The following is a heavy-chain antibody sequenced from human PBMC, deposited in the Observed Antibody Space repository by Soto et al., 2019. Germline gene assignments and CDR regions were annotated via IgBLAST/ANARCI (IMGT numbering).Heavy chain of an antibody. Sequence: GAPVKVSCKTPGYTFSNYDINWVRQAAGQGLEWMGWMNPKSGYTGSARKFQGRVTMTRDTSMTTAYMELSSLRSDDTSVYYCARDSDDSSGYYFDYWGQGTLVSVSS. V-gene: IGHV1-8*01. D-gene: IGHD3-22*01. J-gene: IGHJ4*02. CDR2: MNPKSGYT. CDR1: GYTFSNYD. CDR3: ARDSDDSSGYYFDY.